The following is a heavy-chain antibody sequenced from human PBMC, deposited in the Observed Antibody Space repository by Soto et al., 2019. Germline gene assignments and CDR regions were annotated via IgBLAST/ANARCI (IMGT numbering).Heavy chain of an antibody. CDR1: GYPVTAYY. V-gene: IGHV1-2*02. J-gene: IGHJ3*02. CDR2: INPATGAA. CDR3: ARGGGVGVAGSAAFDM. Sequence: QLHLVQSGAVVKKPGASVTVSCSASGYPVTAYYMHWVRQAPGRGLEWMGGINPATGAAKYTQTFQGRATRARDTATSTVFMELSGLRSEDTAVFYCARGGGVGVAGSAAFDMWGQGNLVTVSS. D-gene: IGHD3-3*01.